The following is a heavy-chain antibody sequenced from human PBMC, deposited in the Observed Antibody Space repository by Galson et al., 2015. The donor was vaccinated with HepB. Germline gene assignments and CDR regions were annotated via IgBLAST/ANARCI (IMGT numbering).Heavy chain of an antibody. Sequence: SLRLSCAASGFTFSTYGLHWVRQAPGKGLEWVAFMWYDGSYTYYADSVKGRFTISRDNSKNTLYLKMNSLRAEDTAVYYCAREGGVDSGYDYWGQGTLVTVSS. D-gene: IGHD5-12*01. V-gene: IGHV3-33*01. J-gene: IGHJ4*02. CDR3: AREGGVDSGYDY. CDR2: MWYDGSYT. CDR1: GFTFSTYG.